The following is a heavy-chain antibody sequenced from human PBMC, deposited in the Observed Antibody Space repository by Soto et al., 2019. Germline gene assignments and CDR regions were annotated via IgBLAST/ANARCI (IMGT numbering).Heavy chain of an antibody. V-gene: IGHV3-23*01. Sequence: GGSLRLSCAASGFTLSSYVMSWVRQAPGKGLEWVSGLSGSGDSSYYADSVKGRFTISRDNSKNTLYLQINSLRAEDTAVFYFAKATYYYGSGNYYYYYYMDVWGKGTTVTVSS. CDR2: LSGSGDSS. CDR1: GFTLSSYV. CDR3: AKATYYYGSGNYYYYYYMDV. J-gene: IGHJ6*03. D-gene: IGHD3-10*01.